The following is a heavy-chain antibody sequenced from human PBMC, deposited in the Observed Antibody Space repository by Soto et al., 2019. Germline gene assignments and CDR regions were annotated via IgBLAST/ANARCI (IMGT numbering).Heavy chain of an antibody. CDR2: VNHDVYS. Sequence: QVPLQQSGPGLVKPSETLSLTCTVSGGSIINYYCSWFRQSTGKGLEWIGYVNHDVYSGYNLSLNKRKTMSADTSKTLFSLMVDYVTATAKAVYYCARQGYGPQHCHVDAWGQGTTVIVSS. CDR3: ARQGYGPQHCHVDA. CDR1: GGSIINYY. V-gene: IGHV4-59*08. J-gene: IGHJ6*02. D-gene: IGHD5-18*01.